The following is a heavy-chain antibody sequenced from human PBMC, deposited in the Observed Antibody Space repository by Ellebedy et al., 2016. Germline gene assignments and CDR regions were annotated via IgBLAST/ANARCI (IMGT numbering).Heavy chain of an antibody. CDR2: ISWNSGSI. Sequence: GGSLRLSCAASGFTFDDYAMHWVRQAPGKGLEWVSGISWNSGSIGYADSVKGRFTISRDNAKNSLYLQMNSLRAEDTALYYCAKDVAVVIEYFQHWGQGTLVTVSS. J-gene: IGHJ1*01. CDR1: GFTFDDYA. D-gene: IGHD4-23*01. CDR3: AKDVAVVIEYFQH. V-gene: IGHV3-9*01.